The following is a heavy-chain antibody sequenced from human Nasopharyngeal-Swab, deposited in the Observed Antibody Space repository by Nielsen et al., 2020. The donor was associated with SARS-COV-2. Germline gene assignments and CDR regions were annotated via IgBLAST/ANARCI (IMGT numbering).Heavy chain of an antibody. CDR2: TYYRSKWYN. CDR3: ARGLLGEFPGGMDV. CDR1: GDSVSNNSAA. Sequence: SQTLSLTCAISGDSVSNNSAAWNWIRQSPSRGLEWLGRTYYRSKWYNDYAASVKSRITINPDTSKNQFSLQLNSVTPEDTAVYYCARGLLGEFPGGMDVWGQGTTVTVSS. V-gene: IGHV6-1*01. D-gene: IGHD3-16*01. J-gene: IGHJ6*02.